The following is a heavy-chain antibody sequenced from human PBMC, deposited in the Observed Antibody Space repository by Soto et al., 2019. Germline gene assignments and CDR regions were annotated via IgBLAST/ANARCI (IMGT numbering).Heavy chain of an antibody. Sequence: SETLSLTCTVSGGSISGSSYYWGWIRQPPGKGLEWIGNIYLSGTTYYNPSLKSRVTISYDTSKNQFSLNLRSVTAADTAVYYCTRDASRDSSARGWFDPWGPGTLVTVSS. V-gene: IGHV4-39*02. CDR1: GGSISGSSYY. CDR2: IYLSGTT. CDR3: TRDASRDSSARGWFDP. J-gene: IGHJ5*02. D-gene: IGHD6-13*01.